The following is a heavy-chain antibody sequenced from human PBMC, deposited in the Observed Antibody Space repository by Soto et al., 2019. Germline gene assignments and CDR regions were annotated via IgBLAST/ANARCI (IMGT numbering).Heavy chain of an antibody. D-gene: IGHD5-12*01. CDR2: IWYDGSNK. J-gene: IGHJ5*02. CDR3: AREGAAKDGYNAPWFDP. Sequence: QVQLVESGGGVVQPGRSLRLSCAASGFTFSSYGMHWVRPAPGKGLEWVAVIWYDGSNKYYADSVKGRFTISRDNSKNTLWLQMNRLRAEDTAVYYCAREGAAKDGYNAPWFDPWGQGTMVTVSS. V-gene: IGHV3-33*01. CDR1: GFTFSSYG.